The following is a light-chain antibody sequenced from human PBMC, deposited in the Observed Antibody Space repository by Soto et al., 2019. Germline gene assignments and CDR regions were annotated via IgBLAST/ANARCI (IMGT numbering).Light chain of an antibody. V-gene: IGLV2-14*01. Sequence: QSALTQPASVSGSPGQSITISCTGTSSDVGGYNYVAWYQQHPGKVPKLMIYEVSDRPSGVSNRFSGSKFGNTASLTISGLQAEDEADYYCISYTSSGTYVFGTGTKLTVL. J-gene: IGLJ1*01. CDR2: EVS. CDR1: SSDVGGYNY. CDR3: ISYTSSGTYV.